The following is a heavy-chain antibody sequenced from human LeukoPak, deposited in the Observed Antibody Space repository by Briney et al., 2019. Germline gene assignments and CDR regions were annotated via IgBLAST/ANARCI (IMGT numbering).Heavy chain of an antibody. V-gene: IGHV1-69*05. CDR2: SIPIFGTA. CDR1: GGTFSRYA. CDR3: ARDPVVAAHFDY. J-gene: IGHJ4*02. D-gene: IGHD2-15*01. Sequence: SVKVSCKASGGTFSRYAISWVRQAPGQGLEWMGRSIPIFGTANYAQKCQGRVTSTTDESTSTAYMELSSLRSEDTAVYYCARDPVVAAHFDYWGQGTLVTVSS.